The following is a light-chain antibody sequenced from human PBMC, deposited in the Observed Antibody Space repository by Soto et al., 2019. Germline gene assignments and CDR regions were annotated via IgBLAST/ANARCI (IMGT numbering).Light chain of an antibody. CDR3: QQADSFPLT. Sequence: DIQVTQSPSSVSASVGDRVTITCRASQFISTCLTWYQQKPGEAPKLLIFAATRLHSGVPSRFSGSGSGTDFTLTISSLQPEDFATYYCQQADSFPLTFSGGPKVHIK. V-gene: IGKV1D-12*01. CDR2: AAT. CDR1: QFISTC. J-gene: IGKJ4*01.